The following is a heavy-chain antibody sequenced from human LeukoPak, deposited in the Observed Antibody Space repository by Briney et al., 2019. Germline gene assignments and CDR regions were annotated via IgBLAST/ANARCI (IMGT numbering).Heavy chain of an antibody. Sequence: SETLSLTCTVSGGSISSYYWSWIRQPPGKGLEWIGYIYYSGSTNYNPSLKSRVTISVDTSKNQFSLKLSSVTAADTAVYYCAREDGTTGTTAWFDPWGQGTLVTVSP. CDR2: IYYSGST. V-gene: IGHV4-59*01. J-gene: IGHJ5*02. CDR1: GGSISSYY. D-gene: IGHD1-1*01. CDR3: AREDGTTGTTAWFDP.